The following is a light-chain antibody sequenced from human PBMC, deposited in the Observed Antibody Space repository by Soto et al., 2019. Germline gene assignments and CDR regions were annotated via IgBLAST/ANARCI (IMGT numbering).Light chain of an antibody. J-gene: IGLJ1*01. Sequence: QSVLTQPASVSGSPGQSITISCTGTSSDVGDYPNVSWYQQHPGKVPKLIIYEVIHRPSGVTSRFSGSKSENTASLTISGLQAEDEADYYCSSNSATNTLVFGSGTKVTAL. CDR2: EVI. CDR3: SSNSATNTLV. V-gene: IGLV2-14*01. CDR1: SSDVGDYPN.